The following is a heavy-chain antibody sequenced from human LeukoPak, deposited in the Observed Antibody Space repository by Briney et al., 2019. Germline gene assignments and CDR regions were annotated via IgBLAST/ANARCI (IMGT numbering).Heavy chain of an antibody. V-gene: IGHV6-1*01. J-gene: IGHJ4*02. D-gene: IGHD3-16*02. Sequence: SQTLSLTCAISGDSVSSNSAAWNWIRQSPSRGLEWLGRTYYRSKWYNDYAVSVKSRITINPDTSKNQFSLQLNSVTPEDTAVYYCARTLGLRLGELSFPFDYWGQGTLVTVSS. CDR2: TYYRSKWYN. CDR3: ARTLGLRLGELSFPFDY. CDR1: GDSVSSNSAA.